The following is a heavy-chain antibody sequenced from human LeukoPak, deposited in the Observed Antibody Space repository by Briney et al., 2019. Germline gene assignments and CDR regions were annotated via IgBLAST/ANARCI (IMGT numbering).Heavy chain of an antibody. D-gene: IGHD4-17*01. J-gene: IGHJ4*02. CDR1: GFIFSTYT. CDR2: INGDGRTT. CDR3: AKEDGDYVSRSDY. V-gene: IGHV3-64*04. Sequence: GGSLRLSCSASGFIFSTYTMYWVRQAPGKGLEFVSVINGDGRTTYYADSVKGRFTISRDNSKNTLYLQMNSLRAEDTAVYYCAKEDGDYVSRSDYWGQGTLVTVSS.